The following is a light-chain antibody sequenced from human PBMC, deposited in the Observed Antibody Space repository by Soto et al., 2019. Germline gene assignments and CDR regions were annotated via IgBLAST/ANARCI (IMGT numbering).Light chain of an antibody. J-gene: IGKJ1*01. CDR2: AAS. CDR1: QGISSY. CDR3: QQYTTHPPCT. Sequence: IQLTQSPSSLSLHVGNRVTITCRASQGISSYVGWYQQKPGKAPNLLIYAASSLQSGVPSRFSGSGSGTEFTLTISSLPPDDFASYYCQQYTTHPPCTFAQGAKVDI. V-gene: IGKV1-9*01.